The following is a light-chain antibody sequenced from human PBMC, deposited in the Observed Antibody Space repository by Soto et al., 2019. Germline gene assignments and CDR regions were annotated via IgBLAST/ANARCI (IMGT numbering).Light chain of an antibody. CDR3: QQSYSTPRT. V-gene: IGKV1-39*01. CDR2: AAS. Sequence: DIRMTQSPSSLSASVEDRVTITCRASQSISNYLNWYQQKPGKAPKLLMYAASSLHSGVPSRFGGSGSGTDFTLTISSLQPEDFATYYCQQSYSTPRTFGQGNKVELK. J-gene: IGKJ1*01. CDR1: QSISNY.